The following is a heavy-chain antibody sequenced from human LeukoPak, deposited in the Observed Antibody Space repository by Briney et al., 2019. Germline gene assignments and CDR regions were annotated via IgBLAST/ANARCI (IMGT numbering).Heavy chain of an antibody. Sequence: PGGSLRLSCAAPGFTFSSYEMNWVRQAPGKGLEWVSYISSSGSTIYYADSVKGRFTISRDNAKNSLYLQMNSLRAEDTAVYYCARDRYYDFWSGYYTGYYYGMDVWGQGTTVTVSS. CDR2: ISSSGSTI. J-gene: IGHJ6*02. CDR3: ARDRYYDFWSGYYTGYYYGMDV. CDR1: GFTFSSYE. V-gene: IGHV3-48*03. D-gene: IGHD3-3*01.